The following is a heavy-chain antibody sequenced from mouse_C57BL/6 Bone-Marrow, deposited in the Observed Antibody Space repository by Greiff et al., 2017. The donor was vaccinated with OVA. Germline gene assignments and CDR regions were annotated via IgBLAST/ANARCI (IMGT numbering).Heavy chain of an antibody. D-gene: IGHD2-2*01. CDR1: GYTFTDYY. Sequence: VQLQQSGPVLVKPGASVKMSCKASGYTFTDYYMNWVKQSHGKSLEWIGVINPYNGGTSYNQKFKGKATLTVDKSSSTAYMELNSLTSEDSAVYYCARFDMVTTGYFDYWGQGTTLTVSS. CDR3: ARFDMVTTGYFDY. CDR2: INPYNGGT. V-gene: IGHV1-19*01. J-gene: IGHJ2*01.